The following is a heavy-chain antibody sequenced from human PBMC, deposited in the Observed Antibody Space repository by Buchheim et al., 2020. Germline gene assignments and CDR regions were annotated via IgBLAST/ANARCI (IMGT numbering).Heavy chain of an antibody. D-gene: IGHD3-10*01. CDR1: GFTLRNYW. J-gene: IGHJ4*02. CDR3: ASGYYGSRSFHY. Sequence: EVQLVESGGGLVLPGGSLRLSCAASGFTLRNYWMHWVRQAPGKGLVWVSRINTDGTSTDYADSVKGRFIISRDNAKNTLYLQMNRLIGEDTTVYYCASGYYGSRSFHYWGQGS. CDR2: INTDGTST. V-gene: IGHV3-74*01.